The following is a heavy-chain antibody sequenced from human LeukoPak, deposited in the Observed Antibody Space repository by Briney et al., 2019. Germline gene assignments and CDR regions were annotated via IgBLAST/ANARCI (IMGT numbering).Heavy chain of an antibody. V-gene: IGHV3-48*02. CDR2: ISESGTAI. CDR1: GFSVTNYN. J-gene: IGHJ4*02. D-gene: IGHD1-26*01. Sequence: GGSLRLSCAASGFSVTNYNMNWVRQARGKGLEWVSFISESGTAIYYAESVKGRFTISRDIARNSVYLQMNSLRDEDTAMYYCARGPLGWSDYWGQGLLVTVSS. CDR3: ARGPLGWSDY.